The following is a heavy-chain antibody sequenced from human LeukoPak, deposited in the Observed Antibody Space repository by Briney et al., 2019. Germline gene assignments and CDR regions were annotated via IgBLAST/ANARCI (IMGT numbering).Heavy chain of an antibody. J-gene: IGHJ6*03. D-gene: IGHD1-26*01. CDR2: ITTSSSYT. V-gene: IGHV3-21*01. CDR3: ARDPYSGAYGDTYYYFMDV. Sequence: GGSLRLSCAASGFTVSSNYMSWVRQAPGKGLEWISSITTSSSYTFYADSVKGRFTISRDNARNSLYLQMNSLTAEDTAVYYCARDPYSGAYGDTYYYFMDVWGKGTTVTISS. CDR1: GFTVSSNY.